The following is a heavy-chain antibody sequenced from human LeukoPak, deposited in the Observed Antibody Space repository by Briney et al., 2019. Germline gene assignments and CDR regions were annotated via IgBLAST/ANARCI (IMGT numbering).Heavy chain of an antibody. CDR1: GGSISSYY. J-gene: IGHJ4*02. D-gene: IGHD6-13*01. CDR3: AREVFTQQLVRVPYYFDY. Sequence: SETLSLTCTVSGGSISSYYWSWIRQPAGKGLEWIGRIYTSGSTNYNPSLKSRVTMSVDTSKNQFSLKLSSVTAADTAVYYCAREVFTQQLVRVPYYFDYWGQGTLVTVSS. V-gene: IGHV4-4*07. CDR2: IYTSGST.